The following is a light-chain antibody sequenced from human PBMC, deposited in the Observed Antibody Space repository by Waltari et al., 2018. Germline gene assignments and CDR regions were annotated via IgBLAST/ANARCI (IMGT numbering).Light chain of an antibody. V-gene: IGLV2-14*03. CDR1: NSDIGGYKY. J-gene: IGLJ3*02. Sequence: QSALTQPASVSGSPGQSITISCSGTNSDIGGYKYVSWYQQHPGKAPQLIIYDVTNRPSGISHRFSGSKSGITASLTISGLQAEDEGDYYCSSYTTSHTAYWVFGGGTRLTVL. CDR2: DVT. CDR3: SSYTTSHTAYWV.